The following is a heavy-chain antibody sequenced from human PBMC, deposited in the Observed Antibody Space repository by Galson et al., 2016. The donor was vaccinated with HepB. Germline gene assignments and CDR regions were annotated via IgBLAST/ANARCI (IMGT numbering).Heavy chain of an antibody. J-gene: IGHJ4*02. V-gene: IGHV3-72*01. CDR1: GFTFSDHY. Sequence: SLRLSCAASGFTFSDHYMDWVRQAPGKGLEWVARIRDKGNSHTTEYAASVKGRFTIPRDDSRKSLYLQMNSLRSEDTAVYYCATLGYCDGGRCYGFDSWGQGTLVIVSA. D-gene: IGHD2-15*01. CDR3: ATLGYCDGGRCYGFDS. CDR2: IRDKGNSHTT.